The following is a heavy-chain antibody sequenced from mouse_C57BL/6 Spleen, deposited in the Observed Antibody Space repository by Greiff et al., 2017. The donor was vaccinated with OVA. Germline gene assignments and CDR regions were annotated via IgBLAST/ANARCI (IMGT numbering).Heavy chain of an antibody. J-gene: IGHJ3*01. CDR2: IYPGSGNT. Sequence: QVQLQQSGPELVKPGASVKISCKASGYSFTSYYIHWVKQRPGQGLEWIGWIYPGSGNTKYNEKFKGKAKLTADTYSSTAYMQLSSLTSEDSAVYYCARTDLGSLAYWGQGTLVTVSA. CDR1: GYSFTSYY. D-gene: IGHD4-1*01. CDR3: ARTDLGSLAY. V-gene: IGHV1-66*01.